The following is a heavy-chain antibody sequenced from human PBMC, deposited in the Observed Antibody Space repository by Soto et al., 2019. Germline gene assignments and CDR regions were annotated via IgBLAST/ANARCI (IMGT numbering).Heavy chain of an antibody. D-gene: IGHD1-26*01. CDR3: TRDHYIGTYHPFDY. CDR2: IRSKAYGATT. V-gene: IGHV3-49*04. CDR1: GFTFGDYA. J-gene: IGHJ4*02. Sequence: GGSLRLSCTASGFTFGDYAMSWVRQAPGRGLEWVGFIRSKAYGATTEYAASVKGRFTISRDDSQSIAYLQMSSLKTEDTAVYYCTRDHYIGTYHPFDYWGQGTLVTVSS.